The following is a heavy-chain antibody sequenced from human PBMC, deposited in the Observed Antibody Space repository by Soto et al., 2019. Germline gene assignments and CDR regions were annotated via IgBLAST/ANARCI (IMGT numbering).Heavy chain of an antibody. D-gene: IGHD5-12*01. V-gene: IGHV4-59*01. CDR2: IYYSGST. J-gene: IGHJ5*02. CDR1: GVSISSYY. CDR3: ARGTGWLQFGAWFDP. Sequence: TSDTLSLTCTGSGVSISSYYWSWIRPPPGKGLEWIGYIYYSGSTNYNPSLKSRVTISVDTSKNQFSLKLSSVTAADTAVYYCARGTGWLQFGAWFDPWGQGTLVTVSS.